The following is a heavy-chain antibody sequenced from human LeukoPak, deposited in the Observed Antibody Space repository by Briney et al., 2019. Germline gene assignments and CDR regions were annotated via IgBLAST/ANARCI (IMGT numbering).Heavy chain of an antibody. D-gene: IGHD5-24*01. J-gene: IGHJ4*02. CDR3: ARTSGYNYWEHCDY. V-gene: IGHV5-51*01. CDR2: IYPDDSDT. CDR1: GYSFTSYW. Sequence: GESLKISCKGSGYSFTSYWIGWVRQMPGKGLEWIGIIYPDDSDTRYSPSFQGQVTISADKSISTAYLQWSSLKALDTAMYYCARTSGYNYWEHCDYWGQGTLVTVSS.